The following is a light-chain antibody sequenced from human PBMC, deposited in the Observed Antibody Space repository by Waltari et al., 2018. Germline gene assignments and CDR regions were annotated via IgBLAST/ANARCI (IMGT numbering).Light chain of an antibody. Sequence: EIVMTQSPPSLSVPPGQKASISCKSTQSLLYSNGTTYLNWYLQKPGQPPQLLIHEVSKRFSGVSDRFSGGGSGTDFTLKISRVEADDVGLYYCMQTTLLPLTFGGGTKVEIK. V-gene: IGKV2D-29*01. CDR2: EVS. CDR1: QSLLYSNGTTY. J-gene: IGKJ4*01. CDR3: MQTTLLPLT.